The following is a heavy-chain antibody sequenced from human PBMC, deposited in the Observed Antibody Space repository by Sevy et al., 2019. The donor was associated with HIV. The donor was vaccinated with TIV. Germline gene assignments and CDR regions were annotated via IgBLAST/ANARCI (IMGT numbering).Heavy chain of an antibody. D-gene: IGHD3-3*01. CDR2: IAYDGSNK. CDR3: ARPSFLEWLSSADFDI. Sequence: GGSLRLSCTASGFVFTSYAMHWVRQAPGKGLEWVAFIAYDGSNKNYADSVKGRFTLSRDNSKNKLYLQMNSLGAEDTVVYYCARPSFLEWLSSADFDIWGQGTMVTVSS. V-gene: IGHV3-30-3*01. CDR1: GFVFTSYA. J-gene: IGHJ3*02.